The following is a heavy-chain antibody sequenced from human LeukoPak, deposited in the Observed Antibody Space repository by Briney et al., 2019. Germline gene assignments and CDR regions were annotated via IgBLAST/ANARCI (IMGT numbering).Heavy chain of an antibody. Sequence: TGVSLRLSCAASGFTFSSYNMNWVRQAPGKGLEWVSYISSSSSTIYYADSVKGRFTISRDNAKNSLYLQMNSLRDEDTAVYYCAREYSSSSGSVSDYWGQGTLVTVSS. D-gene: IGHD6-6*01. V-gene: IGHV3-48*02. CDR3: AREYSSSSGSVSDY. CDR1: GFTFSSYN. J-gene: IGHJ4*02. CDR2: ISSSSSTI.